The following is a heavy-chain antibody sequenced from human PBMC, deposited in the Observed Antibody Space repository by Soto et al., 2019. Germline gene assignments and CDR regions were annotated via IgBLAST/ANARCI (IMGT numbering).Heavy chain of an antibody. J-gene: IGHJ4*02. CDR1: GFTFSSYW. CDR2: INSDGSST. V-gene: IGHV3-74*01. D-gene: IGHD1-1*01. CDR3: VGGTGY. Sequence: EVQVVEFGGGLVQPGGSLRLSCAGSGFTFSSYWMYWARQAPGKGLVWVSRINSDGSSTNYADSVKGRFTISRDNAKNTVHLQMNSRRAEDTAVYYCVGGTGYWGQGTLVTVSS.